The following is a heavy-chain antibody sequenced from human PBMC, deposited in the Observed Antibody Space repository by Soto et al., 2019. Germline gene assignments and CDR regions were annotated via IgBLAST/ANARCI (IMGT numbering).Heavy chain of an antibody. Sequence: PSETLSLTCTVSGGSVSSGSYYWSWIRQPPGKGLEWIGYIYYSGSTNYNPSLKSRVTISVDTSKNQFSLKLSSVTAADTAVYYCARTWGGDFDYWGQGTLVTVSS. CDR1: GGSVSSGSYY. CDR3: ARTWGGDFDY. CDR2: IYYSGST. D-gene: IGHD2-21*01. J-gene: IGHJ4*02. V-gene: IGHV4-61*01.